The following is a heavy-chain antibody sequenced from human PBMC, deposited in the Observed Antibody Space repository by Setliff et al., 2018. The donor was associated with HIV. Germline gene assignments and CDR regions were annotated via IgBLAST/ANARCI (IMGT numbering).Heavy chain of an antibody. D-gene: IGHD3-22*01. CDR1: GGSISSYY. V-gene: IGHV4-59*12. J-gene: IGHJ4*02. CDR3: AKDRTVVVITIFDY. Sequence: SETLSLTCTVSGGSISSYYWSWIRQPPGKGLEWIGYIFYSGSTNYNPSLKSRVTISVDASKNQFSLRLSSVTAADTAVYYCAKDRTVVVITIFDYWGQGTLVTVSS. CDR2: IFYSGST.